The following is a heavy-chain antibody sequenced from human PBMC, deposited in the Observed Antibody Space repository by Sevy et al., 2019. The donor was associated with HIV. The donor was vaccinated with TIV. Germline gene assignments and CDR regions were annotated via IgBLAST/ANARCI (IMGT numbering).Heavy chain of an antibody. CDR3: AKDLWSSGYDAFDI. CDR2: IIGSGGST. Sequence: QLGGSLRLSCAASGFTFSSYVMSWVRQAPGKGLEWVSGIIGSGGSTYYADSVKGRFTISRDNSENTLYLQMNSLRAEDTALYYCAKDLWSSGYDAFDIWGQGTMVTVSS. CDR1: GFTFSSYV. J-gene: IGHJ3*02. V-gene: IGHV3-23*01. D-gene: IGHD3-22*01.